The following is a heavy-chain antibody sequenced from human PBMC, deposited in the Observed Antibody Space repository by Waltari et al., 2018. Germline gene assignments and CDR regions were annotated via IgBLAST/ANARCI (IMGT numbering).Heavy chain of an antibody. CDR2: IIPILGIA. CDR3: ARGGYCSGGSCYPYYYYYMDV. Sequence: QVQLVQSGAEVKKPGSSVKVSCKASGGTFSSYAISWVRQAPGQGLEWMGGIIPILGIANYAQKFQGRVTITADKSTSTAYMELSSLRSEDTAVYYCARGGYCSGGSCYPYYYYYMDVWGKGTTVTVSS. CDR1: GGTFSSYA. J-gene: IGHJ6*03. V-gene: IGHV1-69*10. D-gene: IGHD2-15*01.